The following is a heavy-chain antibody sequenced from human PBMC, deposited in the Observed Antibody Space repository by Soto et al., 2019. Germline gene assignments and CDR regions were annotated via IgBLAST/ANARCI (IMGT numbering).Heavy chain of an antibody. J-gene: IGHJ4*02. V-gene: IGHV3-30*18. CDR3: SKPPGSCYPPYDY. D-gene: IGHD2-15*01. CDR1: GFTFSSYG. Sequence: QVQRVESGGGVVQPGRSLRLSCAASGFTFSSYGMHWVRQAPGKGLEWVAVISYDGSNKYYADSVKGRFTISRDNSKNTMYLHMNRLRAEDLAVYYCSKPPGSCYPPYDYWGQGTLVTVSS. CDR2: ISYDGSNK.